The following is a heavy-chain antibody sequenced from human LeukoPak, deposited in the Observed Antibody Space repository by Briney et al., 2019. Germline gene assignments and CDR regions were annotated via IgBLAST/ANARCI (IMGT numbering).Heavy chain of an antibody. D-gene: IGHD6-13*01. Sequence: GGSLRLSCAASGFTFSSNAMSWVRQAGGKGLEWVSAISGSGGKTFYADSVKGRFTISRDNAKNSLYLQMNSLRADDTAVYFCARGGDSSSWDFAYWGQGTLVTVSS. V-gene: IGHV3-23*01. CDR3: ARGGDSSSWDFAY. CDR1: GFTFSSNA. J-gene: IGHJ4*02. CDR2: ISGSGGKT.